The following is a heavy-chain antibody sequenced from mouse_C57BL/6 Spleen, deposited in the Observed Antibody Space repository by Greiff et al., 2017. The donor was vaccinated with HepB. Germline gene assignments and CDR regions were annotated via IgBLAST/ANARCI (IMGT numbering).Heavy chain of an antibody. CDR3: ARAGDYAWFAY. CDR1: GYSITSGYY. Sequence: DVQLQESGPGLVKPSQSLSLTCSVTGYSITSGYYWNWIRQVPGNKLEWMGYISYDGSNNYNTSLKNRISITRDTSKNQFFLKLNSVTTEDTATYYCARAGDYAWFAYWGQGTLVTVSA. V-gene: IGHV3-6*01. J-gene: IGHJ3*01. CDR2: ISYDGSN. D-gene: IGHD2-4*01.